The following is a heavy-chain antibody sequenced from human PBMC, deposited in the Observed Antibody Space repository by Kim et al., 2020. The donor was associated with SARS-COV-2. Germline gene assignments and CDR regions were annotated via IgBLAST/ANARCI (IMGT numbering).Heavy chain of an antibody. V-gene: IGHV1-18*01. CDR2: ISVYNGNR. D-gene: IGHD3-10*01. CDR3: ARDCYHDSGYTACVGLDV. CDR1: GYTFTTYG. Sequence: ASVKVSCKASGYTFTTYGISWVRQAPGQGLEWMGWISVYNGNRNYAQKLQGRITMTTDTSTSIAYMELRSLRSDDTAVYYCARDCYHDSGYTACVGLDVWGQGTTVTVSS. J-gene: IGHJ6*02.